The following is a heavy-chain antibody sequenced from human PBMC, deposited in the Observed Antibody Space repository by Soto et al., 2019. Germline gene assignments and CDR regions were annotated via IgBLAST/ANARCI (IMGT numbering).Heavy chain of an antibody. CDR1: GGSISNYY. CDR3: ARGNQVAMSDY. Sequence: QVQLQESGPGLVKPSETLSLTCAVSGGSISNYYWSRIRQPAGKGLEWIGRFYASGYTNYNPSLKSRVTMSLDISKNQFSLRPSSVTAADTAVYCCARGNQVAMSDYWGQGTLVTVSS. V-gene: IGHV4-4*07. J-gene: IGHJ4*02. CDR2: FYASGYT.